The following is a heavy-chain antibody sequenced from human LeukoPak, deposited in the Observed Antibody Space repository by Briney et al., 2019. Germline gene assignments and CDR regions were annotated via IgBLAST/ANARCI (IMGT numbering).Heavy chain of an antibody. J-gene: IGHJ4*02. D-gene: IGHD6-13*01. CDR1: VGTFSSYG. Sequence: SVKVSCKASVGTFSSYGISWVRQAPGQGLEWMGGIIPIFGTANYAQKFQGRVTITADESTSTAYMELSSLRSEDTAVYYCARRSRRGIIAAAGTGPLADFDYWGQGTLVTVSS. CDR2: IIPIFGTA. CDR3: ARRSRRGIIAAAGTGPLADFDY. V-gene: IGHV1-69*01.